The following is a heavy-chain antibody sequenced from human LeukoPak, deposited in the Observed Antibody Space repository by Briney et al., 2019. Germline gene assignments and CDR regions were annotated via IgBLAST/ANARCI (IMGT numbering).Heavy chain of an antibody. CDR2: ISGSGGST. CDR1: GFTFSSYA. J-gene: IGHJ6*03. CDR3: AKYASSGWSDSYYYYYMDV. V-gene: IGHV3-23*01. Sequence: GGSLRFSCAASGFTFSSYAMTWVRQAPGKGLEWVSSISGSGGSTYYADSVKGRFTISRDNSKNTLYLQMNSLRAEDTAVYYCAKYASSGWSDSYYYYYMDVWGKGTTVTVSS. D-gene: IGHD6-19*01.